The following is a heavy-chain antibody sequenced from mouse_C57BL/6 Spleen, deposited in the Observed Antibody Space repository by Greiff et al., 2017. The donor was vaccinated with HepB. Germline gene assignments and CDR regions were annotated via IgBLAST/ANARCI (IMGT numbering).Heavy chain of an antibody. V-gene: IGHV1-80*01. J-gene: IGHJ2*01. CDR3: ARSDGYDGYLDY. CDR1: GYAFSSYW. Sequence: QVQLKQSGAELVKPGASVKISCKASGYAFSSYWMNWVKQRPGKGLEWIGQIYPGDGATNYNGKFKGKATLTADKSSSAAYMQLSSLTSEDSAVYFCARSDGYDGYLDYWGQGTTLTVSS. CDR2: IYPGDGAT. D-gene: IGHD2-2*01.